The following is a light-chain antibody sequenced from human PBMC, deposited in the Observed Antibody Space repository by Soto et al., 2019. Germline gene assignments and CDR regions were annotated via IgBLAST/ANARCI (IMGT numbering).Light chain of an antibody. Sequence: EVVLTQSPAILSLSPGERATLSCRTNQTVSTYLAWYQHKAGQAPRLLIYSASKRATGIPARFSGSGAGTDVTLTISSREPEDFAFYYCQQRDSWPLTCGGGTKV. CDR3: QQRDSWPLT. CDR2: SAS. CDR1: QTVSTY. J-gene: IGKJ4*01. V-gene: IGKV3-11*01.